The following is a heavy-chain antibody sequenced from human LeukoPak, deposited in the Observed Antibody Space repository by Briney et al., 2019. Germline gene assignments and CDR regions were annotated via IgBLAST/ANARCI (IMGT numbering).Heavy chain of an antibody. Sequence: PGGSLRLSCAASGFSVTRNYVSWVRQAPGKGLEWVSLMYSGGGTSCADSVKGRFTISRDTSKNTLYLQMSSLRAEDTALYYCARYDNGKDYFDYWGQGTLVTVSS. CDR3: ARYDNGKDYFDY. D-gene: IGHD1-1*01. CDR2: MYSGGGT. V-gene: IGHV3-53*01. CDR1: GFSVTRNY. J-gene: IGHJ4*02.